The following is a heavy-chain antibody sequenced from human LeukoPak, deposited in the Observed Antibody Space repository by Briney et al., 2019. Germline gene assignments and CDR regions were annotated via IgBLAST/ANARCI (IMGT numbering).Heavy chain of an antibody. J-gene: IGHJ5*02. D-gene: IGHD2-2*01. CDR1: GVSISSHY. CDR2: IYYIGST. V-gene: IGHV4-59*11. CDR3: ARLGGVVVVPAATEYFDP. Sequence: SETLSLTCTVSGVSISSHYWSWIRQPPGKGLEWIGYIYYIGSTNYNPSLKRRVTISVDTSKNQFSLKLSSVTAADTAVYYCARLGGVVVVPAATEYFDPWGQGTLVTVSS.